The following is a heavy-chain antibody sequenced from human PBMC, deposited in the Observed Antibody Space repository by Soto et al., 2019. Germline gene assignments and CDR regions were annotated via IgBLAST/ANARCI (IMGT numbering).Heavy chain of an antibody. J-gene: IGHJ4*02. V-gene: IGHV2-5*02. CDR1: GFSLTTSGVG. Sequence: QITLKESGPRRVRPTQTLALTCTFSGFSLTTSGVGVGWIRKTPGKALEWIAVIYWDDDKRYRPSLKSRLTITKDTSKNQVVLTMADMDPVDTATYFCAHRGYMYGNWDHGYFDYWGQGTLVTVSS. CDR2: IYWDDDK. D-gene: IGHD5-18*01. CDR3: AHRGYMYGNWDHGYFDY.